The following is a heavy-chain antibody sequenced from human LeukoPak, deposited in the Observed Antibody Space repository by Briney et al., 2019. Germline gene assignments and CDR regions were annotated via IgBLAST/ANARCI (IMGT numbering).Heavy chain of an antibody. V-gene: IGHV3-23*01. CDR3: AKGPYSSSWDYFDY. CDR1: GFTFSSSA. CDR2: ISGSGGST. D-gene: IGHD6-13*01. J-gene: IGHJ4*02. Sequence: GGSLRLSCAVSGFTFSSSAMSWVRQAPGKGLEWVSGISGSGGSTYYADSVKGRFTISRDSSKNALYLQMNSLRAEDTAVYYCAKGPYSSSWDYFDYWGQGTLVTVSS.